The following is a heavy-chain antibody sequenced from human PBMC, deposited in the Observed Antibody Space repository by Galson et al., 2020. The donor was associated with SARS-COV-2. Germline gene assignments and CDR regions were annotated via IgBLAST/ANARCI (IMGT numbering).Heavy chain of an antibody. V-gene: IGHV3-30*01. CDR1: GFTFSRYA. J-gene: IGHJ4*02. CDR3: ARETRRGYSGYSYYFDY. CDR2: ISYDGGNK. Sequence: GGSLRLSCAASGFTFSRYAMHWVRQAPGKGLEWVAVISYDGGNKYYADSVKGRFTISRDNSDNTLYLQMNSLRTEDTAVYYCARETRRGYSGYSYYFDYWGQGTPVTVSS. D-gene: IGHD5-12*01.